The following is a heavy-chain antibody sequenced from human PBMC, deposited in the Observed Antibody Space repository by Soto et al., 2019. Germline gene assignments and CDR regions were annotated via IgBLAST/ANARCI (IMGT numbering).Heavy chain of an antibody. J-gene: IGHJ4*02. D-gene: IGHD3-16*01. Sequence: DSVKVSCKSSGYTFSSYYIHWVRQAPGQGLEWMGIINPTGVSTTYAQKFRGRVTMTRDTSTSTVYIDMSSLRSEDTAVYYCVRSYADSNGFSLYQFDYWGQRTRVTVSS. CDR2: INPTGVST. V-gene: IGHV1-46*03. CDR1: GYTFSSYY. CDR3: VRSYADSNGFSLYQFDY.